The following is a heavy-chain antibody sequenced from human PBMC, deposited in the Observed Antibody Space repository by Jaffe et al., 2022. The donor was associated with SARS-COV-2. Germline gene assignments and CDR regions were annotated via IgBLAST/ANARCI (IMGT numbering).Heavy chain of an antibody. Sequence: EVQLLESGGGLVQPGGSLRLSCAASGFTFSSYAMSWVRQAPGKGLEWVSAISGSGGSTYYADSVKGRFTISRDNSKNTLYLQMNSLRAEDTAVYYCAKDRKDIVVVVAATGFRFDPWGQGTLVTVSS. V-gene: IGHV3-23*01. J-gene: IGHJ5*02. CDR2: ISGSGGST. CDR1: GFTFSSYA. CDR3: AKDRKDIVVVVAATGFRFDP. D-gene: IGHD2-15*01.